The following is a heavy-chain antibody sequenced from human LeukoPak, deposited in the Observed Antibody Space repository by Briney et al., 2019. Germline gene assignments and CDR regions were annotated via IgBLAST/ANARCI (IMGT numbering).Heavy chain of an antibody. CDR3: ARDSGYDILTGYLDI. D-gene: IGHD3-9*01. Sequence: GGSLRLSCAASGFTFSSYGMHCVRQAPGKGLEWVALIWSDGSNKYYADSVKGRFTISRDNSKNTLYLQMHSLRAEDTAVYSCARDSGYDILTGYLDIWGQGTMVTVSS. J-gene: IGHJ3*02. CDR1: GFTFSSYG. CDR2: IWSDGSNK. V-gene: IGHV3-33*01.